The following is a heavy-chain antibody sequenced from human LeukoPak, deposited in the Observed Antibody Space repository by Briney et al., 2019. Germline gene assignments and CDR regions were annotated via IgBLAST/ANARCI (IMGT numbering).Heavy chain of an antibody. CDR3: ARDSGSGSLYYFDY. J-gene: IGHJ4*02. Sequence: GGSLRLSCAASGFTFSDYYMSWIRQAPGKGLEWVSGINWNGGSTGYADSVKGRFTISRDNAKNSLYLQMNSLRAEDTALYYCARDSGSGSLYYFDYWGQGTLVTVSS. V-gene: IGHV3-20*04. CDR1: GFTFSDYY. D-gene: IGHD3-10*01. CDR2: INWNGGST.